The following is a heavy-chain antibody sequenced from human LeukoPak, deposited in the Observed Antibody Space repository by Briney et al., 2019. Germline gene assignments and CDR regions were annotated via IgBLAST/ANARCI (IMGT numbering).Heavy chain of an antibody. J-gene: IGHJ4*02. D-gene: IGHD3-16*01. V-gene: IGHV4-34*01. CDR1: GGSFSGYY. CDR3: AKDPYPYAY. Sequence: SETLSLTCAVYGGSFSGYYWSWIRQPPGKWLEWIGEINHSGSTNYNPSLKSRVTISVDTSKNQFSLKLSSVTAADTAVYYCAKDPYPYAYWGQGTLVTVSS. CDR2: INHSGST.